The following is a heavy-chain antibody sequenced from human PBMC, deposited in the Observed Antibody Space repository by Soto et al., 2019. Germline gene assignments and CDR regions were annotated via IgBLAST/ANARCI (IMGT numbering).Heavy chain of an antibody. V-gene: IGHV1-3*05. Sequence: QVQLVQSGAEEKKPGASVKVSCKASGYTFTSYAMHWVRKAPGQRLEWMGWINAGNGNTKYSQKFQGRVTITRDTSASTAYMELSSLRSEDTAVYYCARDNSGSYYGCDYWGQGTLVTVSS. J-gene: IGHJ4*02. CDR1: GYTFTSYA. CDR2: INAGNGNT. D-gene: IGHD1-26*01. CDR3: ARDNSGSYYGCDY.